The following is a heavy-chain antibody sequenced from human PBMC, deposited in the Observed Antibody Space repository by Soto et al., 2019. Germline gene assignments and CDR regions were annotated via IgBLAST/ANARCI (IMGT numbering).Heavy chain of an antibody. CDR2: FYYTGSI. J-gene: IGHJ4*02. V-gene: IGHV4-61*01. CDR1: GGSVSSGNYY. CDR3: ARHSGDIVGATVPY. Sequence: PSETLCLTCTVSGGSVSSGNYYWSWIRQPPGKGLEWIGYFYYTGSINYNPSLKSRVTIFIDASKNQFSLRLSSVTAADTAVYYCARHSGDIVGATVPYWGQGILVTVS. D-gene: IGHD1-26*01.